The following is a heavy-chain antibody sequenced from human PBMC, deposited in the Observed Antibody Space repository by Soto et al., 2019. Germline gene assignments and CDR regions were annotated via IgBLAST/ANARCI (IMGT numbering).Heavy chain of an antibody. V-gene: IGHV3-23*01. CDR2: ITGSDEYT. Sequence: EVQLLESGGALVQPGRSLRLSCAASGFTFSNYAMNWVRQAPGKGLEWVSLITGSDEYTYYTDSVKGRFTISRDHSKSTMYLHMNSLRAEDTAVYYCARDRTYSNYHYYYYAMDVWGQGTTVTVSS. CDR3: ARDRTYSNYHYYYYAMDV. CDR1: GFTFSNYA. D-gene: IGHD4-4*01. J-gene: IGHJ6*02.